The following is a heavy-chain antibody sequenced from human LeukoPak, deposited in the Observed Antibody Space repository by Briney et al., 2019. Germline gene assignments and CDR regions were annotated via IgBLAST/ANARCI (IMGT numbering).Heavy chain of an antibody. CDR1: GFTFIDSA. Sequence: PGRSLRLSCAASGFTFIDSAMHWVRQAPGKGLEWVAVVSYDGNNIYYADSVKGRFTISRDNSKKTLYLQMNSLRNEDTAVYYCAKAEWGYRYYYYGMDVWGQGTTVTVSS. V-gene: IGHV3-30-3*01. CDR3: AKAEWGYRYYYYGMDV. D-gene: IGHD5-18*01. J-gene: IGHJ6*02. CDR2: VSYDGNNI.